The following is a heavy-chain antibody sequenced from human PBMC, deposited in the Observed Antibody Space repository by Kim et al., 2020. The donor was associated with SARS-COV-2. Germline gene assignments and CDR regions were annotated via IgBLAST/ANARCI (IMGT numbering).Heavy chain of an antibody. V-gene: IGHV6-1*01. Sequence: SQTLSLTCAISGDSVSSNSAAWNWIRQSPSRGLEWLGRTYYRSKWYNDYAVSVKSRITINPDTSKNQFSLQLNSVTPEDTAVYYCAREGVVTMIVPNDAFDIWGQGTMVTVSS. D-gene: IGHD3-22*01. CDR3: AREGVVTMIVPNDAFDI. J-gene: IGHJ3*02. CDR1: GDSVSSNSAA. CDR2: TYYRSKWYN.